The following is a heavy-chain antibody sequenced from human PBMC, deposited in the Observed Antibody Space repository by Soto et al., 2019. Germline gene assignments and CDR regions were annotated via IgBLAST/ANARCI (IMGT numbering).Heavy chain of an antibody. CDR1: GGSISSYY. D-gene: IGHD3-3*01. V-gene: IGHV4-59*01. J-gene: IGHJ6*03. CDR2: IYYSGST. CDR3: ARLSRSSYYDFWSTPMDV. Sequence: SETLSLTCTVSGGSISSYYWSWIRQPPGKGLEWIGYIYYSGSTNYNPSLKSRVTVSVDTSKNQFSLKLSSVTAADTAVYYCARLSRSSYYDFWSTPMDVWGKETTVTVSS.